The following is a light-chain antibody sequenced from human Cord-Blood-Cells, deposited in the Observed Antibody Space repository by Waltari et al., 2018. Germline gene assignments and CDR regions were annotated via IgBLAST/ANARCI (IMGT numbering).Light chain of an antibody. Sequence: SYELTQPLSVSVSPGQTARITCSADVLPKQYAYWYQQKPGQAPVLVIYKDSERPSGIPERFSGSSSGTTVTLTISGVQAEDEADYYCQSADSSGTYKVFGTGTKVTVL. V-gene: IGLV3-25*03. J-gene: IGLJ1*01. CDR1: VLPKQY. CDR3: QSADSSGTYKV. CDR2: KDS.